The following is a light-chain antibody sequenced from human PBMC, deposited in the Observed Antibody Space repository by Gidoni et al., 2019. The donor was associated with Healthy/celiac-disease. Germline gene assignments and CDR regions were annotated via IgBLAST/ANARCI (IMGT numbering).Light chain of an antibody. CDR2: GAS. J-gene: IGKJ4*01. CDR1: QSVSSN. V-gene: IGKV3-15*01. Sequence: EIVMTPSPATLSVSPGERATLSCRASQSVSSNLAWYQQKPGQAPRLLIYGASTSATGIPARFSGSGSGTEFTLTISSLQSEDCAVYYCQQYNNWPPVTFGGGTKVEIK. CDR3: QQYNNWPPVT.